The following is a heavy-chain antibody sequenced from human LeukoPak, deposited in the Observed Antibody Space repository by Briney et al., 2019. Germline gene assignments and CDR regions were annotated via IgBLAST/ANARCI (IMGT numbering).Heavy chain of an antibody. CDR1: GFTFSSYW. CDR3: ARDGAPEDY. Sequence: PGGSLRLSCAASGFTFSSYWMTWVRQAPGKGLEWVATIKHDGSEDYYLDSVKGRFTISRDNAKNSLYLQMNSLRAEDTAVYYCARDGAPEDYWGQGTLVTVSS. J-gene: IGHJ4*02. V-gene: IGHV3-7*01. CDR2: IKHDGSED. D-gene: IGHD1-26*01.